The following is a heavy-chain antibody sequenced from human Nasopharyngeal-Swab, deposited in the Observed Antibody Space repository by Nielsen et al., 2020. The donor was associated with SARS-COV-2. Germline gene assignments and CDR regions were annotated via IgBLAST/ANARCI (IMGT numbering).Heavy chain of an antibody. CDR3: ARHPQGNYDILTGYRGVYYYYYMDV. CDR2: IDPSDSYT. V-gene: IGHV5-10-1*01. J-gene: IGHJ6*03. D-gene: IGHD3-9*01. Sequence: GESLKISCKGSGYSFTSYWIGWVRQMPGKGLEWMGRIDPSDSYTNYSPSFQGHVTISADKSISTAYLQWSSLKASDTAMYYCARHPQGNYDILTGYRGVYYYYYMDVWGKGTTVTVSS. CDR1: GYSFTSYW.